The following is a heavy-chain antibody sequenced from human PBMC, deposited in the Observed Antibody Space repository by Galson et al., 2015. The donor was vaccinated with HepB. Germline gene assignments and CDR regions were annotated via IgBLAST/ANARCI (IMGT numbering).Heavy chain of an antibody. Sequence: SVKVSCKASGSTFAGYYMHWVRQAPGQGLEWMGWINPNSGGTNYAQKFQGRVTMTRDTSISTAYMELSRLRSDDTAVYYCARNYYYDSSGYYWGFSRAPPVRGNDAFDIWGQGTMVTVSS. D-gene: IGHD3-22*01. V-gene: IGHV1-2*02. CDR1: GSTFAGYY. J-gene: IGHJ3*02. CDR3: ARNYYYDSSGYYWGFSRAPPVRGNDAFDI. CDR2: INPNSGGT.